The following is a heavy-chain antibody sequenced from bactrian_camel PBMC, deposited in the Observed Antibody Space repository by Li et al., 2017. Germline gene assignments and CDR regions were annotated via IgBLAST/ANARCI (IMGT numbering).Heavy chain of an antibody. Sequence: HVQLVESGGGSVQAGGSLRLSCEVSGITKGTNCIGWFRQAPGKGLEWISGIFVDGTNTYYSDSVKGRFTISRDNAKNTAYLQMNSLKSEDTAMYYCAAGVSVTNWRRSTDYNYWGQGTQVTVS. D-gene: IGHD8*01. J-gene: IGHJ4*01. CDR2: IFVDGTNT. V-gene: IGHV3-2*01. CDR1: GITKGTNC. CDR3: AAGVSVTNWRRSTDYNY.